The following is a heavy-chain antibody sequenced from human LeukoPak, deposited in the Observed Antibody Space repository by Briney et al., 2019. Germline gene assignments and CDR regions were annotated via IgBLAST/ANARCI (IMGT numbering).Heavy chain of an antibody. Sequence: SETLSLTCTVSGGSISSYYWSWIRQPPGKGLEWIGYIYYSGSTNYNPSLKSRVTTSVDTSKNQFSLKLSSVTAADTAVYYCARWRMVRGVQYYFDYWGQGTLVTVSS. V-gene: IGHV4-59*01. J-gene: IGHJ4*02. CDR2: IYYSGST. D-gene: IGHD3-10*01. CDR3: ARWRMVRGVQYYFDY. CDR1: GGSISSYY.